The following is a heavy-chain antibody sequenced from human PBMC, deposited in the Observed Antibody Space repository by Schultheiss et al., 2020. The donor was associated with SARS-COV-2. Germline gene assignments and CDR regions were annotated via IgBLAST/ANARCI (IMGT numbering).Heavy chain of an antibody. J-gene: IGHJ4*02. V-gene: IGHV2-70*01. D-gene: IGHD6-13*01. CDR1: GGSISSGSYY. CDR3: ARISGSSWPAFDY. Sequence: TLSLTCTVSGGSISSGSYYWSWIRQPPGKALEWLALIDWDDDKYYSTSLKTRLTISKDTSKNQVVLTMTNMDPVDTATYYCARISGSSWPAFDYWGQGTLVTVSS. CDR2: IDWDDDK.